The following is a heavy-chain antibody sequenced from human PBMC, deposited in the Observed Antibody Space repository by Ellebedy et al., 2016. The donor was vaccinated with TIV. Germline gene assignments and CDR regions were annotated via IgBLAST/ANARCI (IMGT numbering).Heavy chain of an antibody. CDR1: GFTVSSNY. D-gene: IGHD6-19*01. V-gene: IGHV3-53*01. Sequence: PGGSLRLSCAASGFTVSSNYMSWVRRAPGQGLGWVSVIYGGGNTDYAEHVEGRFTISRDNSKNTVYLQMNSLRAEDTDVYYCASARGWYGSDGMDVWGEGTTVTVSS. J-gene: IGHJ6*04. CDR3: ASARGWYGSDGMDV. CDR2: IYGGGNT.